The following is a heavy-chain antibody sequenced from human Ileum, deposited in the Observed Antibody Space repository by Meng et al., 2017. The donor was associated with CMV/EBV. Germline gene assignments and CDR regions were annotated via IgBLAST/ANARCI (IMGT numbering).Heavy chain of an antibody. V-gene: IGHV1-18*01. D-gene: IGHD1-26*01. Sequence: QVLLVQSGGGGKKTGDSVTVSCKASGYNFRDYGVTWVRQVPGQGLEWMGWIRGDNGNTNYAQKFQGRVTMTTDTFTRTAYMQLRTLRSDDSAMYYCARGKPNLVGATGFDHWGQGTLVTVSS. J-gene: IGHJ4*02. CDR2: IRGDNGNT. CDR1: GYNFRDYG. CDR3: ARGKPNLVGATGFDH.